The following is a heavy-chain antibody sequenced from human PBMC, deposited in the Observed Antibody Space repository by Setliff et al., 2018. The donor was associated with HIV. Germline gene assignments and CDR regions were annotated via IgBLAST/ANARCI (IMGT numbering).Heavy chain of an antibody. Sequence: SETLSLTCSVSGGSTSSSTYYWGWIRQPPGKGLEWIGDIFYTGSTYYNPSLKSRVAISIDTSENRFSLRLNSVTAADTGVYYCARRGRDGVLIVFATGFDPWGQGTLVTVSS. J-gene: IGHJ5*02. D-gene: IGHD2-8*01. V-gene: IGHV4-39*01. CDR1: GGSTSSSTYY. CDR3: ARRGRDGVLIVFATGFDP. CDR2: IFYTGST.